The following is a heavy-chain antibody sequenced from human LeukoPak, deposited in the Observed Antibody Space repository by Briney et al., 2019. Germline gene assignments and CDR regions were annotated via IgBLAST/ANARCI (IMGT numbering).Heavy chain of an antibody. CDR3: ATGSDVYYDILTGYRDAFDI. Sequence: ASVKVSCKVSGYTLTELSMHWVRQAPGKGLEWMGGFDLEDGETIYAQKFQGRVTMTEDTSTDTAYMELSSLRSEDTAVYYCATGSDVYYDILTGYRDAFDIWGQGTMVTVSS. CDR1: GYTLTELS. V-gene: IGHV1-24*01. D-gene: IGHD3-9*01. CDR2: FDLEDGET. J-gene: IGHJ3*02.